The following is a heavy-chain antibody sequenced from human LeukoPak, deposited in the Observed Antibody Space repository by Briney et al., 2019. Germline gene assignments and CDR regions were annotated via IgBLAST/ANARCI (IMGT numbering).Heavy chain of an antibody. V-gene: IGHV1-69*13. CDR3: ASGGYYDSSGYYYYYGMDV. J-gene: IGHJ6*02. Sequence: EASVKVSCKASGGTFSSYAISWVRQAPGQGLEWMGGIIPIFGTANYAQKFQGRVTITADESTSTAYMELSSLRSEDTAVYYCASGGYYDSSGYYYYYGMDVWGQGTTDTVSS. D-gene: IGHD3-22*01. CDR2: IIPIFGTA. CDR1: GGTFSSYA.